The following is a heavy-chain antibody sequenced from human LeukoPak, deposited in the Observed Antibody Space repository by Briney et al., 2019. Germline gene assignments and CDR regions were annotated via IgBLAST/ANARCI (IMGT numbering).Heavy chain of an antibody. V-gene: IGHV1-18*01. CDR1: GYTFTSYG. CDR2: ISAYNGNT. Sequence: GASVKVSCKASGYTFTSYGISWVRQAPGQGLEWMGWISAYNGNTNYAQKLQGRVTMTTDTSTRTAYMELRSMRSDDTAVYYCASGPYYYGSGSYYPGSHYWGQGTLVTVSS. J-gene: IGHJ4*02. D-gene: IGHD3-10*01. CDR3: ASGPYYYGSGSYYPGSHY.